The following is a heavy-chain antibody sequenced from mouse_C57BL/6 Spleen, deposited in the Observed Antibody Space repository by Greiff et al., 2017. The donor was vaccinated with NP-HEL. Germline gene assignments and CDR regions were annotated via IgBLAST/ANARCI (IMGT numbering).Heavy chain of an antibody. CDR2: INPNNGGT. D-gene: IGHD5-5*01. Sequence: VQLQQSGPELVKPGASVKIPCKASGYTFTDYNMDWVKQSHGKSLEWIGDINPNNGGTIYNQKFKGKATLTVDKSSSTAYMELRSLTSEDTAVYYCARIARLPAFYAMDDWGQGTSVTVSS. CDR3: ARIARLPAFYAMDD. V-gene: IGHV1-18*01. CDR1: GYTFTDYN. J-gene: IGHJ4*01.